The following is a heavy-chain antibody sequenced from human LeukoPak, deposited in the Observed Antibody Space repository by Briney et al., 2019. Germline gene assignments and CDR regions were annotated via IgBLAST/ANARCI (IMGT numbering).Heavy chain of an antibody. J-gene: IGHJ4*02. CDR1: GGSISSSSYY. D-gene: IGHD3-3*01. CDR3: ARVRFLEWLLRYYFDY. Sequence: KSSETLSLTCTVSGGSISSSSYYWGWIRQPPGKGLEWIGEINHSGSTNYNPSLKSRVTISVDTSKNQFSLKLSSVTAADTAVYYCARVRFLEWLLRYYFDYWGQGTLVTVSS. CDR2: INHSGST. V-gene: IGHV4-39*07.